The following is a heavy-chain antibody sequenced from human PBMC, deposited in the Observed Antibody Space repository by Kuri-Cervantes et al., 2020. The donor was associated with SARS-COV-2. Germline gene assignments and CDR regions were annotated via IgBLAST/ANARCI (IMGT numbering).Heavy chain of an antibody. J-gene: IGHJ6*04. CDR1: GFTFSSYW. Sequence: ETLSLTCAASGFTFSSYWMSWVRQAPGKGLEWVANIKQDGSEKYYVDSVKGRFTISRDNAKNSLYLQMNSLRAEDTAVYYCARRGQIVVVPAADVWGKGTTVTVSS. D-gene: IGHD2-2*01. CDR3: ARRGQIVVVPAADV. V-gene: IGHV3-7*01. CDR2: IKQDGSEK.